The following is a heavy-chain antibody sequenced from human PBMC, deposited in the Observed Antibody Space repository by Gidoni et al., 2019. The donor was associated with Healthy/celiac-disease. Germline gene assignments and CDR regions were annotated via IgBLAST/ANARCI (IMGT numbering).Heavy chain of an antibody. D-gene: IGHD2-8*01. CDR2: IIPIFGTA. CDR3: ASLYCTNGVCYTDYYYGMDV. Sequence: QVQLVQSGAEGKKPGSSVKVSCKASGGPFSSDDISRVRQAAGQVLEWLGGIIPIFGTANYSQKFQGRITITADESTSTAYMELSSLRSEDTAVYYCASLYCTNGVCYTDYYYGMDVWGQGTTVTVSS. CDR1: GGPFSSDD. J-gene: IGHJ6*02. V-gene: IGHV1-69*01.